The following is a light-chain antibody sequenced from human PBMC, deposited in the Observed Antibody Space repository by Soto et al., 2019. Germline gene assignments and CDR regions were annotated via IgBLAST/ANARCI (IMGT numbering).Light chain of an antibody. CDR2: EVI. CDR1: SSDVGGYDY. CDR3: SSYTGDSTHV. J-gene: IGLJ1*01. V-gene: IGLV2-14*01. Sequence: QSALTQPASVSGSPGQSITISCIGTSSDVGGYDYVSWYQQNPGKAPKLFIYEVINRPSGVSSRFSGSKSGNTASLTISGLQAEDEADYYCSSYTGDSTHVFGSGTKLTVL.